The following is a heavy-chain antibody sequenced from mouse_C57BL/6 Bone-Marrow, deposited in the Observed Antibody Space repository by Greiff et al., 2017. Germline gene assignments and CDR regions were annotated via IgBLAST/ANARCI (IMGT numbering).Heavy chain of an antibody. J-gene: IGHJ2*01. V-gene: IGHV1-9*01. CDR2: FLPGSGST. Sequence: QVQLQQSGAELMKPGASVQLSCKATGYTFPGYSVAWLKQRPGHGLEWIGEFLPGSGSTNYNEKFKGKATFTADPSSNTADMKLSRLTTEDSAIYYCAARGYWGQGTTLTVSS. CDR1: GYTFPGYS. CDR3: AARGY.